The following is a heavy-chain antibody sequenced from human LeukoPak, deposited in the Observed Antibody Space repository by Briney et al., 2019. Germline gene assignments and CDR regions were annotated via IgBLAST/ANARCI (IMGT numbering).Heavy chain of an antibody. J-gene: IGHJ4*02. D-gene: IGHD5-24*01. Sequence: TLSLTCTVSGGSISSGSYYWSWIRQPAGKGLEWIGRIYTSGSTNYNPSLKSRVTISVDTSKNQFSLKLSSVTAADTAVYYCARGYGYNSEYWGQGTLVTVS. CDR2: IYTSGST. CDR1: GGSISSGSYY. CDR3: ARGYGYNSEY. V-gene: IGHV4-61*02.